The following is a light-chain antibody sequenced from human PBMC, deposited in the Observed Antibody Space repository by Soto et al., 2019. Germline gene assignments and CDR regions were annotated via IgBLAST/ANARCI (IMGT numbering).Light chain of an antibody. J-gene: IGLJ1*01. Sequence: QSVLTQPASVSGSPGQSITIPCTGTSSDLAIYNYVSWYQQQPGKAPELMIYQVTNRPSGVSNRFSGSRSGNTASLTISGLQAEDEADYYCSSYTDSSNYVFGTGTKVPS. V-gene: IGLV2-14*01. CDR2: QVT. CDR3: SSYTDSSNYV. CDR1: SSDLAIYNY.